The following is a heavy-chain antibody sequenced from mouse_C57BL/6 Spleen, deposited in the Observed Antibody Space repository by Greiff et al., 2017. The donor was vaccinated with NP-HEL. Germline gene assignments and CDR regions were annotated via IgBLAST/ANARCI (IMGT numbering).Heavy chain of an antibody. D-gene: IGHD2-4*01. CDR2: IDPETGGT. Sequence: VQLQQSGAELVRPGASVTLSCKASGYTFTDYEMHWVKQTPVHGLEWIGAIDPETGGTAYNQKFKGKAILTADKSSSTAYMELRSLTSEDSAVYYCTRRRNDYDYYAMDYWGQRTSVTVSS. CDR1: GYTFTDYE. J-gene: IGHJ4*01. CDR3: TRRRNDYDYYAMDY. V-gene: IGHV1-15*01.